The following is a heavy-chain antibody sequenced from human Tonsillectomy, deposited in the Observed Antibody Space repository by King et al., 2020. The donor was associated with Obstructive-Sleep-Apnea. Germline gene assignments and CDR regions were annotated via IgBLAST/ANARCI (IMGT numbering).Heavy chain of an antibody. CDR1: GVSISSSSYY. Sequence: LQLQESGPGLVKPSETLSLTCTVSGVSISSSSYYWGWIRQPPGKGLEWIGSIYYSGSTYYNPSLKSRVTKSVDTSKNQFSLKLSSVTAADTAVYYCARDRTYFYDNKGGGIGYWGQGTQVTVSS. V-gene: IGHV4-39*07. D-gene: IGHD3-22*01. CDR3: ARDRTYFYDNKGGGIGY. CDR2: IYYSGST. J-gene: IGHJ4*02.